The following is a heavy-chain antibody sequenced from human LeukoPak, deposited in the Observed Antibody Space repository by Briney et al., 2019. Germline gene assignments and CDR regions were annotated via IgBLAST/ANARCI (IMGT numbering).Heavy chain of an antibody. CDR3: ARVGRYCSGGSCSWDDWFDP. V-gene: IGHV1-18*01. D-gene: IGHD2-15*01. Sequence: ASVKVSCKSSGHTFTSYGISWVRQAPGQGLAWMGWISAYNGNTNYAQKLQGRVTMTTDTSTSTAYMELRSLRSDDTAVYYCARVGRYCSGGSCSWDDWFDPWGQGTLVTVSS. CDR1: GHTFTSYG. CDR2: ISAYNGNT. J-gene: IGHJ5*02.